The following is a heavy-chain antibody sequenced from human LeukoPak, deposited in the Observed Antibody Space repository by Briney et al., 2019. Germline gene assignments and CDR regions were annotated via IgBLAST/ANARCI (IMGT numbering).Heavy chain of an antibody. CDR3: ARDGYSGSYYDY. Sequence: PSETLSLTCTVSGGSISSYSWSWIRQPPGKGLEWIGYIYYSGSTNYNPSLKSRVTISVDTSKNQFSLKLSSVTAADTAVYYCARDGYSGSYYDYWGQGTLVTVSS. V-gene: IGHV4-59*01. J-gene: IGHJ4*02. CDR2: IYYSGST. CDR1: GGSISSYS. D-gene: IGHD1-26*01.